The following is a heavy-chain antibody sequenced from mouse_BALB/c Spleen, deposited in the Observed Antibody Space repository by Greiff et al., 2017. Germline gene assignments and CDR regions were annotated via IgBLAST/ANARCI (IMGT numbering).Heavy chain of an antibody. CDR3: ARPLYYRYDGYWFDY. V-gene: IGHV14-3*02. Sequence: EVQLQQSGAELVKPGASVKLSCTASGFNIKDTYMHWVKQRPEQGLEWIGRIDPANGNTKYDPKFQGKATITADTSSNTAYLQLSSLTSEDTAVYYCARPLYYRYDGYWFDYWGQGTTLTVSS. D-gene: IGHD2-14*01. CDR1: GFNIKDTY. J-gene: IGHJ2*01. CDR2: IDPANGNT.